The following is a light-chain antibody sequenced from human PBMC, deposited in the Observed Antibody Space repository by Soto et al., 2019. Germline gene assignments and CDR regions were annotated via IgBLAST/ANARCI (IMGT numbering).Light chain of an antibody. J-gene: IGLJ2*01. V-gene: IGLV2-8*01. CDR3: SSYGGSNTVV. Sequence: QSALTQPHSASGSPGQSVTISCTGSSSDVGGYNYVSWYQQHPGKAPKLMISEVSKRPSGVPDRLSGSKSGNTASLTVSGLQAEDEADYYCSSYGGSNTVVFGGGTKLTVL. CDR1: SSDVGGYNY. CDR2: EVS.